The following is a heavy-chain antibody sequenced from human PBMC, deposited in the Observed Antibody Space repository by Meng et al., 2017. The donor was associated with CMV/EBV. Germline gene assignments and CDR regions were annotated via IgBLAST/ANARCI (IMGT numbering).Heavy chain of an antibody. Sequence: QVQRVESGGGVVQPGRSLRLSCEASGFTFSSYAMHGVRQAPGKGLEWVAVISYDGSNKYYADSVKGRFTISRDNSKNTLYLQMNSLRAEDTAVYYCARGDYFDYWGQGTLVTVSS. V-gene: IGHV3-30-3*01. CDR1: GFTFSSYA. J-gene: IGHJ4*02. CDR3: ARGDYFDY. CDR2: ISYDGSNK.